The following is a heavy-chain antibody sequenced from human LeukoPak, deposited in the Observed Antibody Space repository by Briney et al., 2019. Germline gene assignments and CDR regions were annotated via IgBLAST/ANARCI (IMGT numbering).Heavy chain of an antibody. V-gene: IGHV1-69*10. Sequence: ASVKVSCKASGYTFIGYYMQWVRQAPGQGLEWMGGIIPILGIANYAQKFQGRVTITADKSTSTAYMELSSLRSEDTAVYYCARVPSSYCGGDCSGYWGQGTLVTVSS. CDR2: IIPILGIA. D-gene: IGHD2-21*02. CDR1: GYTFIGYY. CDR3: ARVPSSYCGGDCSGY. J-gene: IGHJ4*02.